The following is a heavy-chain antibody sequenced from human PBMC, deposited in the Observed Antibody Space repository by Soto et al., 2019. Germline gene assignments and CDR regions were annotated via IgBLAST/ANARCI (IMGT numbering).Heavy chain of an antibody. V-gene: IGHV1-18*01. J-gene: IGHJ5*02. Sequence: QVQLVQSGAEVKKPGASVKVSCKASGYTFTSYGISWVRQAPGQGLEWMGWISAYNGNTNYAQKLQGRVTMTTDTSTSTAYMELRSLRSDDTAVYYCARDTRVSGSGSSPSSENWFDPWGQGTLVTVSS. CDR1: GYTFTSYG. CDR3: ARDTRVSGSGSSPSSENWFDP. CDR2: ISAYNGNT. D-gene: IGHD3-10*01.